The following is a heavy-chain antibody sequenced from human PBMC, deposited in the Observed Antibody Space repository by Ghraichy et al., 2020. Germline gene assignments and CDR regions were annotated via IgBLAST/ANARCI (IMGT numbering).Heavy chain of an antibody. CDR3: ARQIGYCSGGSCSPFDY. CDR2: IYSGGST. J-gene: IGHJ4*02. Sequence: GGSLRLSCAASGFTVSSNYMSWVRQAPGKGLEWVSVIYSGGSTYYADSVKGRFTISRDNSKNTLYLQMNSLRAEDTAVYYCARQIGYCSGGSCSPFDYWGQGTLVTVSS. D-gene: IGHD2-15*01. CDR1: GFTVSSNY. V-gene: IGHV3-66*02.